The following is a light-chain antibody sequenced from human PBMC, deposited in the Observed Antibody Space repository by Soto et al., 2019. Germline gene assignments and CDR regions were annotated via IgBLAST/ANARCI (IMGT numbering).Light chain of an antibody. V-gene: IGLV2-23*03. J-gene: IGLJ2*01. CDR1: SSDVGNYNL. Sequence: QSALTQPASVSGSPGQSITISCTGTSSDVGNYNLVSWYQQHPGKAPKLMIYEGSKRPSGVSNRFSGSTSGNTASLKISGLQAEDEADYYCCSYAGSTTFRVLFGGGTKLTVL. CDR2: EGS. CDR3: CSYAGSTTFRVL.